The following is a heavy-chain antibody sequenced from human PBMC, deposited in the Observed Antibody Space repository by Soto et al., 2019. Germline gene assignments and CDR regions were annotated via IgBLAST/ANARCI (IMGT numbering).Heavy chain of an antibody. D-gene: IGHD1-1*01. CDR1: GGSISSYY. V-gene: IGHV4-59*01. CDR3: AREGTASFDY. Sequence: ETLSLTCTVSGGSISSYYWSWIRQPPGKGLEWIGYIYYSGSTNYNPSLKSRVTISVDTSKNQFSLKLSSVTAADTAVYYCAREGTASFDYWGQGTLVTVSS. CDR2: IYYSGST. J-gene: IGHJ4*02.